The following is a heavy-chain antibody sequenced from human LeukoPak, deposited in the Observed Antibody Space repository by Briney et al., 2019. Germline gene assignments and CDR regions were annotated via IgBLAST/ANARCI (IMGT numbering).Heavy chain of an antibody. J-gene: IGHJ4*02. Sequence: SGPTLVKPTQTLTPTCTFSGFSFSTSAAGVGWIRQPPGKALEWLALISWDDTKHYSPSLKSRLTITKDTSKNQVVLIMTNMDPVDTATYYCAHRSRGYGYGIDYWGQGALVTVSS. V-gene: IGHV2-5*02. CDR1: GFSFSTSAAG. CDR2: ISWDDTK. CDR3: AHRSRGYGYGIDY. D-gene: IGHD5-18*01.